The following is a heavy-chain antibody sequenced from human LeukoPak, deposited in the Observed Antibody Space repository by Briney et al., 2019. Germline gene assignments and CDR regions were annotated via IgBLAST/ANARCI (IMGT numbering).Heavy chain of an antibody. CDR2: IYYSGST. Sequence: SETLSLTCTVSGGSISSGDYYWSWIRQPPGKGREWIGYIYYSGSTYYNPSLKSRVTISVDTSKNQFSLKLSSVTAADTAVYYCARAYYYDSSGYYTNWFDPWGQGTLVTVSS. V-gene: IGHV4-30-4*08. D-gene: IGHD3-22*01. CDR1: GGSISSGDYY. CDR3: ARAYYYDSSGYYTNWFDP. J-gene: IGHJ5*02.